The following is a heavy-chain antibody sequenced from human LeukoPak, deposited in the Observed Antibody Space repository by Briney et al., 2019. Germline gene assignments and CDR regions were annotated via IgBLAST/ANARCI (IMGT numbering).Heavy chain of an antibody. J-gene: IGHJ3*02. Sequence: SETLSLTCTVSGGSISSSSYYWGWIRQPPGKGLEWIGSIYYSGSTYYNPSLKSRVTISVDTSKNQFSLKLSSVTAADTAVYYCARRALTYYYDSSGYWNAFDIWGQGTMVTVSS. CDR1: GGSISSSSYY. V-gene: IGHV4-39*01. CDR2: IYYSGST. D-gene: IGHD3-22*01. CDR3: ARRALTYYYDSSGYWNAFDI.